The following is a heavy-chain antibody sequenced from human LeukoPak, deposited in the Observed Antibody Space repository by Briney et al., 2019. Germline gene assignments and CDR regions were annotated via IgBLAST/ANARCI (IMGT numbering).Heavy chain of an antibody. J-gene: IGHJ4*02. D-gene: IGHD1-26*01. V-gene: IGHV3-23*01. Sequence: HTGGSLRLSCAASGFTFSSYGMHWVRQAPGKGLEWVSTISGGGGSTYYADSVKGRFTISRDNSKNTLYLQVNSLRAEDTAVYYCAKGGKWDVTPFDYWGQGTLVTVSS. CDR1: GFTFSSYG. CDR3: AKGGKWDVTPFDY. CDR2: ISGGGGST.